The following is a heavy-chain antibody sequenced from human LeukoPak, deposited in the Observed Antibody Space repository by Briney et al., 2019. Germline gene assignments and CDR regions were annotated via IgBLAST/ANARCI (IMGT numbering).Heavy chain of an antibody. CDR3: ARGRYFDWPKGYYYYYMDV. J-gene: IGHJ6*03. CDR2: IIPIFGTA. D-gene: IGHD3-9*01. CDR1: GGTFSSYA. Sequence: SVKVSCKASGGTFSSYAISWVRQAPGQGLEWMGEIIPIFGTANYAQKFQGRVTITTDESTSTAYMELSSLRSEDTAVYYCARGRYFDWPKGYYYYYMDVWGKGTTVTVSS. V-gene: IGHV1-69*05.